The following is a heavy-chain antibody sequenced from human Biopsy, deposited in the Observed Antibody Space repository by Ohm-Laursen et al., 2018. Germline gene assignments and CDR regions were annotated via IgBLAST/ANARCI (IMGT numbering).Heavy chain of an antibody. CDR1: GFTFGDYA. V-gene: IGHV3-30*03. J-gene: IGHJ4*02. Sequence: SLRLSCAASGFTFGDYAMNWVRQAPGKGLEWVAHFSYDGINKHYADSVKGRFTISRDNSKNTLSLQMNSLRVEDTAMYYCLREAATGYYRTADFWGQGTLVTVSS. CDR3: LREAATGYYRTADF. D-gene: IGHD3-9*01. CDR2: FSYDGINK.